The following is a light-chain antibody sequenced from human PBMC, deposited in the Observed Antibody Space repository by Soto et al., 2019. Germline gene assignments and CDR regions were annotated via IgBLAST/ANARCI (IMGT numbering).Light chain of an antibody. J-gene: IGKJ1*01. V-gene: IGKV2-30*01. CDR3: LQGTRWPWT. CDR1: QGLVYSDGNTY. Sequence: DVVMTRSPLSLPVTLGQPATISCRSSQGLVYSDGNTYLSWFQQRPGQSPRRLISKISIRDSGVPDRFSGSGSGTEFTLKISRVGAEDVGVYYCLQGTRWPWTFGQGTRVEIK. CDR2: KIS.